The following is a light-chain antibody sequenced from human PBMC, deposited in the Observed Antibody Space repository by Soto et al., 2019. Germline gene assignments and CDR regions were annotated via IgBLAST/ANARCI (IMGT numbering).Light chain of an antibody. J-gene: IGKJ4*01. CDR2: AAS. V-gene: IGKV1-6*02. Sequence: AIQMTQSPSSLSASVGDRVTITCRASQGIRDDLGWYQQKPGKAPKLLIYAASILQSGVPSRFSGSGSGTDFTLTSSGLQPEDFATYYCLQDYNYLTFGGGTKVEIK. CDR3: LQDYNYLT. CDR1: QGIRDD.